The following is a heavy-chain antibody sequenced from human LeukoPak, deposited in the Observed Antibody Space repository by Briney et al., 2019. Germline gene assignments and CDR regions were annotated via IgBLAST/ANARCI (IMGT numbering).Heavy chain of an antibody. Sequence: SETLSLTRSVSGGSISSSSYYWGWIRQPPGKGLEWIGSIYYSGSTYYNPSLKSRVTISVDTSKNQFSLKLSSVTAADTAVYYCATDYDILPGPPGFDYWGQGTLVTVSS. CDR3: ATDYDILPGPPGFDY. CDR1: GGSISSSSYY. D-gene: IGHD3-9*01. J-gene: IGHJ4*02. CDR2: IYYSGST. V-gene: IGHV4-39*07.